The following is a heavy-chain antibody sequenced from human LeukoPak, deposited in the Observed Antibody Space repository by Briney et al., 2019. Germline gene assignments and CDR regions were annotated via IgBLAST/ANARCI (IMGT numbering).Heavy chain of an antibody. CDR3: ARGRMGTTTYYFDY. V-gene: IGHV3-74*01. CDR1: GFTLSNYW. Sequence: GGSLRLSCEASGFTLSNYWMHWVRQAPGKGLVWVSRINNDGSTTAYADSVKGRFTISRDNAKNTLFLQTGSLRAEDTAVYYCARGRMGTTTYYFDYWGQGTLVTVSS. D-gene: IGHD1-26*01. CDR2: INNDGSTT. J-gene: IGHJ4*02.